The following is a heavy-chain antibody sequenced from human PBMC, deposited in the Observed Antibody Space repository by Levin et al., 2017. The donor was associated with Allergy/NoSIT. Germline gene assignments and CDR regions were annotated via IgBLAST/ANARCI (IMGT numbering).Heavy chain of an antibody. D-gene: IGHD1-26*01. Sequence: GASVKVSCKVSGYTLTELSMHWVRQAPGKGLEWMGGFDPEDGETIYAQKFQGRVTMTEDTSTDTAYMELSSLRSEDTAVYYCATALVGAKGVAFDIWGQGTMVTVSS. CDR3: ATALVGAKGVAFDI. CDR1: GYTLTELS. CDR2: FDPEDGET. J-gene: IGHJ3*02. V-gene: IGHV1-24*01.